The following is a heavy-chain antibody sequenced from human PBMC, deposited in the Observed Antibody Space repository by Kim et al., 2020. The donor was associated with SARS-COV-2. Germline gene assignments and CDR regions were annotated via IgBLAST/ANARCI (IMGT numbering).Heavy chain of an antibody. Sequence: GGSLRLSCAASGFTFSSYSMNWVRQAPGKGLEWVSSISSSSSYIYYADSVKGRFTISRDNAKNSLYLQMNSLRAEDTAVYYCARCYDFWSGYYPDYGMDVWGQGTTVTVSS. CDR3: ARCYDFWSGYYPDYGMDV. CDR2: ISSSSSYI. J-gene: IGHJ6*02. D-gene: IGHD3-3*01. CDR1: GFTFSSYS. V-gene: IGHV3-21*01.